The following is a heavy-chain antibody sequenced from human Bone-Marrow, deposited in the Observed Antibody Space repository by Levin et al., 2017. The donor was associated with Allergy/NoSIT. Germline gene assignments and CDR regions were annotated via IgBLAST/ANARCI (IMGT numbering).Heavy chain of an antibody. Sequence: GGSLRLSCAASGFTFSSYWMHWVRQAPGKGLVWVSRINSDGSSTSYADSVKGRFTISRDNAKNTLYLQMNSLRAEDTAVYYCARERRYGSGFLAYYYGMDVWGQGTTVTVSS. CDR2: INSDGSST. CDR3: ARERRYGSGFLAYYYGMDV. V-gene: IGHV3-74*01. J-gene: IGHJ6*02. CDR1: GFTFSSYW. D-gene: IGHD3-10*01.